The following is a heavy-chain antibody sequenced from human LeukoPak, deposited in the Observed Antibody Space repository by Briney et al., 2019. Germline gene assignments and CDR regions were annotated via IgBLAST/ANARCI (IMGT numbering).Heavy chain of an antibody. V-gene: IGHV4-59*01. D-gene: IGHD6-19*01. Sequence: SETLSLTCTVSGGSISSYYWSWIRQPPGKGLEWIGYIYYSGSTNYNPSLKSRVTISVDTSKNQFSLKLSSVTAADTAVYYCARHGDSSGWYFEYFQHWGQGTLVTVSS. CDR2: IYYSGST. J-gene: IGHJ1*01. CDR3: ARHGDSSGWYFEYFQH. CDR1: GGSISSYY.